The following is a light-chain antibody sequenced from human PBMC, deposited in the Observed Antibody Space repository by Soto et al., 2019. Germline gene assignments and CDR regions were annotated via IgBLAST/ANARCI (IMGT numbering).Light chain of an antibody. V-gene: IGKV1-5*01. CDR3: QHCNSYGT. J-gene: IGKJ1*01. CDR1: QSIDTY. CDR2: DAS. Sequence: DIQMTQSPSTLSASVGDRVTITCRASQSIDTYLAWFLQKPGKAPKLLIYDASILESGVPSRFSGSGSGTEFTLTISSLQPDDFATYYCQHCNSYGTFGQGTKVDI.